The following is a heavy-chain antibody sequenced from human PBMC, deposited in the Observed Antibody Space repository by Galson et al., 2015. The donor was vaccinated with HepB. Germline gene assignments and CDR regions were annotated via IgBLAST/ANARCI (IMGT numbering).Heavy chain of an antibody. J-gene: IGHJ4*02. CDR3: ARGDYYGGNSPDY. CDR2: ISSNGGST. D-gene: IGHD4-23*01. V-gene: IGHV3-64*01. CDR1: GFTFSSYA. Sequence: SLRLSCAASGFTFSSYAMHWVRQAPGKGLEYVSAISSNGGSTYYANSVKGRLTISRDNSKNTLYLQMGSLRAEDMAVYYCARGDYYGGNSPDYWGQGTLVTVSS.